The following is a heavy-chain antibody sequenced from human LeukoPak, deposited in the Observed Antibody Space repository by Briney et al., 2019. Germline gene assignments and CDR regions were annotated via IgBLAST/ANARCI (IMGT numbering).Heavy chain of an antibody. CDR1: GGSISSSSYY. J-gene: IGHJ6*02. Sequence: PSETLSLTCTVSGGSISSSSYYWGWIRQPPGKGLEWIGSIYYSGSTYYNPSLKSRVTISVDTSKNQFSLKLSSVTAADTAVYYCAGGMMLASLGMDVWGQGTTVTVSS. CDR3: AGGMMLASLGMDV. D-gene: IGHD4/OR15-4a*01. V-gene: IGHV4-39*01. CDR2: IYYSGST.